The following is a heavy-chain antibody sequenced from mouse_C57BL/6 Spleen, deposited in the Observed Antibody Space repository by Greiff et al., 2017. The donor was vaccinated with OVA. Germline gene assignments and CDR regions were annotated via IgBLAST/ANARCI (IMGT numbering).Heavy chain of an antibody. CDR2: IDPETGGT. D-gene: IGHD1-1*01. J-gene: IGHJ2*01. V-gene: IGHV1-15*01. Sequence: QVQLQQSGAELVRPGASVTLSCKASGYTFTDYEMHWVKQTPVHGLEWIGAIDPETGGTAYNQKFKGKAILTADKSSSTAYMELRSLTSEDSAVYYGTRRDYYYGSSYYLDYWGQGTTLTVSS. CDR3: TRRDYYYGSSYYLDY. CDR1: GYTFTDYE.